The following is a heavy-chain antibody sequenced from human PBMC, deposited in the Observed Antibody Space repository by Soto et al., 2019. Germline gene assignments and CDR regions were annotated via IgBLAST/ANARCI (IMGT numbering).Heavy chain of an antibody. J-gene: IGHJ5*02. CDR3: ARKSSSSSWFDP. CDR2: ISTYNGNT. Sequence: QVQLVQSGAEVKKPGASVKVSCKASGYTFHTYGITWVRQAPGQGLEWMGWISTYNGNTEYVQKFQDRVTMTTGPSTRTAYMELRSLRSDDTAVYYCARKSSSSSWFDPWGQGTLVTVSS. CDR1: GYTFHTYG. D-gene: IGHD6-6*01. V-gene: IGHV1-18*01.